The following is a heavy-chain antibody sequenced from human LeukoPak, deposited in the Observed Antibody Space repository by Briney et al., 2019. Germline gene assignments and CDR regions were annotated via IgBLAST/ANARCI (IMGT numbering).Heavy chain of an antibody. J-gene: IGHJ4*02. CDR1: GFTFSDYY. CDR3: AKAVVPAAPFEIDY. V-gene: IGHV3-23*01. D-gene: IGHD2-2*01. Sequence: PGGSLRLSCAASGFTFSDYYMSWIRQAPGKGLEWVSAISGSGGSTYYADSVKGRFTISRDNSKNTLYLQMNSLRAEDTAVYYCAKAVVPAAPFEIDYWGQGTLVTVSS. CDR2: ISGSGGST.